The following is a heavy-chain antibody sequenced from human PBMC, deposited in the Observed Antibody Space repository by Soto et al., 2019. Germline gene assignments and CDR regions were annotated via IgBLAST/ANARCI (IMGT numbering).Heavy chain of an antibody. V-gene: IGHV3-21*01. CDR1: GFTFSSYS. CDR2: ISSSSSYI. D-gene: IGHD6-13*01. CDR3: ARDGDVSSHDYGMDV. J-gene: IGHJ6*02. Sequence: KTGGSLRLSCAASGFTFSSYSMNWVRQAPGKGLEWVSSISSSSSYIYYADSVKGRFTISRDNAKNSLYLQMNSLRAEDTAVYYCARDGDVSSHDYGMDVWGQGTTVTVSS.